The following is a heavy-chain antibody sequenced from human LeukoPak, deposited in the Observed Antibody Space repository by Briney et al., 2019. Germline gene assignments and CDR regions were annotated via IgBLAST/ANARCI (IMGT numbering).Heavy chain of an antibody. Sequence: GSLSLTCSVSGASISSYYWSWIRQPPGKGLEWIGYLFHSGSTNYNPSLKSRVTISVDTSKNQFSLKLNSVTATDTAVYYCASLTTVTQGYFDSWGQGTLVTVSS. CDR1: GASISSYY. CDR2: LFHSGST. D-gene: IGHD4-17*01. CDR3: ASLTTVTQGYFDS. V-gene: IGHV4-59*08. J-gene: IGHJ4*02.